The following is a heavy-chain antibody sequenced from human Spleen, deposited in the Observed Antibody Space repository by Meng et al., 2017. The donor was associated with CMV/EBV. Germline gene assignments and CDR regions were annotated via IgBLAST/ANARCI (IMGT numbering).Heavy chain of an antibody. CDR3: ARPPPKRYSSSWYVY. V-gene: IGHV4-39*07. CDR2: INHSGST. J-gene: IGHJ4*02. CDR1: GGSISSNNYY. D-gene: IGHD6-13*01. Sequence: SETLSLTCTVSGGSISSNNYYWSWIRQPPGKGLEWIGEINHSGSTNYNPSLKSRVTISVDTSKNQFSLKLSSVTAADTAVYYCARPPPKRYSSSWYVYWGQGTLVTVSS.